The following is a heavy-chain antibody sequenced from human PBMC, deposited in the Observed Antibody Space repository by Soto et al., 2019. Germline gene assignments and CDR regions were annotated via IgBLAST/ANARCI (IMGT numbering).Heavy chain of an antibody. CDR1: GGSISSGGYY. CDR2: IYYSGST. V-gene: IGHV4-31*03. J-gene: IGHJ4*02. Sequence: KASETLSLTCTVSGGSISSGGYYWSWIRQRPGKGLEWIGYIYYSGSTYYNPSLKSRVTISVDTSKNQFSLKLSSVTAADTAVYYCARGYYYDSSGYYPAFDYWGQGTLVTVSS. D-gene: IGHD3-22*01. CDR3: ARGYYYDSSGYYPAFDY.